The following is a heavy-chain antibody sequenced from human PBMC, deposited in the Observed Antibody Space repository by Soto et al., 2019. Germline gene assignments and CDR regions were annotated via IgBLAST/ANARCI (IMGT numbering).Heavy chain of an antibody. CDR1: QCIVSGDY. CDR2: IYSGGST. J-gene: IGHJ4*02. V-gene: IGHV3-53*01. Sequence: PCASLRISFAARQCIVSGDYIIWAPPAGGKGLGWVSVIYSGGSTYAADGVKGRFTISRHNAKNTLYLQRNSLRAEDTAVYYCARGLDDILTGFDYWGQRTLVTVSA. D-gene: IGHD3-9*01. CDR3: ARGLDDILTGFDY.